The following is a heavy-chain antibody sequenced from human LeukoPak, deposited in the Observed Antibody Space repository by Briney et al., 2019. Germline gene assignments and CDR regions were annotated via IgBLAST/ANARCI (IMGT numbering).Heavy chain of an antibody. V-gene: IGHV4-34*01. CDR2: INHSGST. J-gene: IGHJ4*02. CDR1: GGSFSGYY. D-gene: IGHD1-26*01. Sequence: PSETLSLTCAVYGGSFSGYYWSWIRQPPGKGLEWIGEINHSGSTNYNPSLKSRVTISVDTSKNQFSLKLSSVTAADTAVYYCARGYSGSYFTPLVPTPFYYFDYWGQGTLVTVSS. CDR3: ARGYSGSYFTPLVPTPFYYFDY.